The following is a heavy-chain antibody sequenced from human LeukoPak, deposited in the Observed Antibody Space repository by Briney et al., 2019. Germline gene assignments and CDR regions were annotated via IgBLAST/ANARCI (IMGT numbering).Heavy chain of an antibody. CDR1: GGSISSYY. J-gene: IGHJ4*02. D-gene: IGHD3-9*01. V-gene: IGHV4-59*12. Sequence: SETLSLTCTVSGGSISSYYWSWIRQPPGKGLDWIGYIFYSGSTNYSPSLKSRVTISVDSSKNQISLKLSSVTAADTAVYYCARRGRGLRYFDWLLPFDYWGQGTLVTVSS. CDR2: IFYSGST. CDR3: ARRGRGLRYFDWLLPFDY.